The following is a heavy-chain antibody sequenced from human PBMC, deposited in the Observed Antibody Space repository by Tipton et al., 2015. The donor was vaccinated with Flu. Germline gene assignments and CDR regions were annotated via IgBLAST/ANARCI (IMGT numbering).Heavy chain of an antibody. D-gene: IGHD2-2*01. Sequence: QLVQSGGGLVKPGGSLRLSCAASGFTFSDYYWNWIRQPPGKGLEWIGCIYNSAYTKYNPSLESRVTISADTPKKQFSLQLRSVTAADTAVYYCARDPSLGMPDYFDYWGQGTLVTASS. CDR3: ARDPSLGMPDYFDY. CDR1: GFTFSDYY. J-gene: IGHJ4*02. V-gene: IGHV4-59*12. CDR2: IYNSAYT.